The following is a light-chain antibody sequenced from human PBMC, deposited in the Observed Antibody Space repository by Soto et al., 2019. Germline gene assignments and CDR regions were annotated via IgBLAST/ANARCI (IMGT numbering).Light chain of an antibody. CDR1: RYINTR. V-gene: IGKV3-11*01. CDR3: HQSQRWPRT. CDR2: QTS. J-gene: IGKJ1*01. Sequence: EIVLTQSPATLSSFPGDRVTLSCRASRYINTRLAWYQHRPGQAPRLLIYQTSIRAAGLPARFSASGTRTDFTPIISLVPHEDAADYYCHQSQRWPRTFGQGTKVDIK.